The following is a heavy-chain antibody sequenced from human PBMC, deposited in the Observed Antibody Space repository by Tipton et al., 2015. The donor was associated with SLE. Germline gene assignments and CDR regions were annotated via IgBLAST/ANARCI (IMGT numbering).Heavy chain of an antibody. CDR3: ASARFLEWLLVDY. Sequence: VQLVQSGGGLVQPGGSLRLSCAAYGFTVSSNYMSWVRQAPGQGLEWVSVIYSGGSTYYADSVKGRFTISRDNSKNTLYLQMNSLRAEDTAVYYCASARFLEWLLVDYWGQGTLVTVSS. V-gene: IGHV3-53*04. CDR1: GFTVSSNY. CDR2: IYSGGST. D-gene: IGHD3-3*01. J-gene: IGHJ4*02.